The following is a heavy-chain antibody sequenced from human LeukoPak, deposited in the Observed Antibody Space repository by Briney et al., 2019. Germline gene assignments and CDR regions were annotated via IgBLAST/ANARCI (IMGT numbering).Heavy chain of an antibody. D-gene: IGHD3-16*02. J-gene: IGHJ5*02. CDR2: IYYSGST. CDR1: GGSISSSSYY. V-gene: IGHV4-39*07. Sequence: SETLSLTCTVSGGSISSSSYYWGWIRQPPGKGLEWIGSIYYSGSTYYNPSLKSRVTISVDTSKNQFSLKLSSVTAADTAVYYCARDRELIRVWGSYRPPSQPFDPWGQGTLVTVSS. CDR3: ARDRELIRVWGSYRPPSQPFDP.